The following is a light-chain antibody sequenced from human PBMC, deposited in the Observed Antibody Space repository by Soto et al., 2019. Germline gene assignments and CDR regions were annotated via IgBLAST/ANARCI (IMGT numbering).Light chain of an antibody. V-gene: IGLV1-51*02. CDR1: SSNTGNNY. CDR2: ENN. CDR3: ATWDSSLSAGV. Sequence: QSVLTQPPSVSAAPGRKVTISCSGSSSNTGNNYVSWYQQLPGTAPKLLIYENNKRPSGIPDRFSGSKSGTSATLGITGLQTGDEADYYCATWDSSLSAGVFGTGTKVTVL. J-gene: IGLJ1*01.